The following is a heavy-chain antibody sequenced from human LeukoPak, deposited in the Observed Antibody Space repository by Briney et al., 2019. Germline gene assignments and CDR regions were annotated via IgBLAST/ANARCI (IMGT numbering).Heavy chain of an antibody. D-gene: IGHD1-26*01. CDR2: IIPILGIA. J-gene: IGHJ4*02. CDR1: GGTFSSYA. V-gene: IGHV1-69*04. Sequence: SVKVSCKASGGTFSSYAISWVRQAPGQGLEWMGRIIPILGIANYAQKFQGRVTITADKSTSTAYMELSSLRPEDTAVYYCARGGSYSWYFDYWGQGTLVTVSS. CDR3: ARGGSYSWYFDY.